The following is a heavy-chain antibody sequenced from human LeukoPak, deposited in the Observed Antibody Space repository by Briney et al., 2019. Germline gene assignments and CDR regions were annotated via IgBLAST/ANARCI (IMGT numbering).Heavy chain of an antibody. V-gene: IGHV1-46*01. CDR1: GYTFTIYN. D-gene: IGHD3-22*01. Sequence: GASVTVSCTASGYTFTIYNMHWVRQAPGQGLEWMGIINPSGGSTSYAQKFQGRVTMTRDMSTSTVYMELSSLRSEDTAVYYCARGRNHRRMIVVVITTGFDYWGQGTLVTVSS. CDR2: INPSGGST. CDR3: ARGRNHRRMIVVVITTGFDY. J-gene: IGHJ4*02.